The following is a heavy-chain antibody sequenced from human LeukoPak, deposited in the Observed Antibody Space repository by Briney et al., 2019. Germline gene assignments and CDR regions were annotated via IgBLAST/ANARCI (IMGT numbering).Heavy chain of an antibody. V-gene: IGHV1-8*01. CDR3: TRSGFGGGVHFDY. J-gene: IGHJ4*02. CDR2: MSPNSGDT. D-gene: IGHD3-16*01. CDR1: GYTFINYD. Sequence: ASVKVSCKASGYTFINYDINWVRQAAGQGLEWMGWMSPNSGDTDYVEKFQGRVTMTRNTSMNTAYMELSSLRSDDTAVYYCTRSGFGGGVHFDYWGQGTPVTVSS.